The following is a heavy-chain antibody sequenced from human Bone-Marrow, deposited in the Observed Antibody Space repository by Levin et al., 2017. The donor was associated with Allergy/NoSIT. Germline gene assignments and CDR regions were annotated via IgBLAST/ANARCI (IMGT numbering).Heavy chain of an antibody. Sequence: GESLKISCKVSGYTLTELSMHWVRQAPGKGLEWMGGFDPEDGETIYAQNFQGRVTMTEDTSTDTAYLELSSLRSEDTAVYYCATGPITYYYDTTLPYWGQGTLVTVSS. J-gene: IGHJ4*02. V-gene: IGHV1-24*01. CDR3: ATGPITYYYDTTLPY. CDR2: FDPEDGET. CDR1: GYTLTELS. D-gene: IGHD3-22*01.